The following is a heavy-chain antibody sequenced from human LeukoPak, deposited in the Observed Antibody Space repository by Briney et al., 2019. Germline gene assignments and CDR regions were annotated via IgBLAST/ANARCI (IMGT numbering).Heavy chain of an antibody. CDR2: ISGDGVST. J-gene: IGHJ4*02. CDR1: GLNFDDSA. Sequence: PGGSLRLSCVASGLNFDDSAMHWVRQAPGKGLEWVSLISGDGVSTFYADSVKGRFSISRDNSKNSLYLEMNSLRTEDAAMYYCAKESGKFDYWGQGTLVAVSS. V-gene: IGHV3-43*02. CDR3: AKESGKFDY.